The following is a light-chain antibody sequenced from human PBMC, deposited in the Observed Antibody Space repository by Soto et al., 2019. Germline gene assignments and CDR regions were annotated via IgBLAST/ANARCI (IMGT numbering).Light chain of an antibody. CDR2: DIN. CDR3: VSYTTSASYV. Sequence: QSALTQPASVSGSPGQSITISCTGTSSDVGNYIFVSWYRQHPGKAPILMIYDINNRPSGVSNRFSGSKSGNTASLTISGLQAEDEADYYCVSYTTSASYVFGTGTKVIVL. CDR1: SSDVGNYIF. V-gene: IGLV2-14*01. J-gene: IGLJ1*01.